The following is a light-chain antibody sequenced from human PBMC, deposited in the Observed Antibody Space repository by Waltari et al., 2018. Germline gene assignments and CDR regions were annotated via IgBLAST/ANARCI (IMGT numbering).Light chain of an antibody. Sequence: QSMLTQTPSVSEAPRQRVTSSCSGSGSNIGNNTVNWYQQVPGKAPKLLVCADDLLPSGVSDRFSGSKSGTSASLAISGLRSEDEGVYFCAAWDDSLKGVLFGGGTKLTVL. CDR1: GSNIGNNT. CDR2: ADD. J-gene: IGLJ2*01. V-gene: IGLV1-36*01. CDR3: AAWDDSLKGVL.